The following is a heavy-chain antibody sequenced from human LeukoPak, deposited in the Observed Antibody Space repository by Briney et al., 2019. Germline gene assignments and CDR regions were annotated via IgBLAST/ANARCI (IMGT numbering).Heavy chain of an antibody. D-gene: IGHD3-3*01. Sequence: ASVKVSCKASGYTFTSYGISWVRQAPGQGLEWMGWISAYNGNTNCAQKLQGRVTMTTDTSTSTAYMELRSLRSDDTAVYYCARGKPVLRFLEWLLGDLDYWGQGTLVTVSS. CDR2: ISAYNGNT. CDR1: GYTFTSYG. J-gene: IGHJ4*02. CDR3: ARGKPVLRFLEWLLGDLDY. V-gene: IGHV1-18*01.